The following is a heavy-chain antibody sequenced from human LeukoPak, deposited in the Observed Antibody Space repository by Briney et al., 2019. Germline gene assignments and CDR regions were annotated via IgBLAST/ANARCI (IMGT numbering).Heavy chain of an antibody. CDR1: GGSISSSSYY. Sequence: KPSETLSLTCTVSGGSISSSSYYWGWIRQPPGKGLEWIGSIYYSGSTYYNPSLKSRVTISVNTSKNQFSLKLSSVTAADTAVYYCARRGTAMVKFDPWGQGTLVTVSS. CDR2: IYYSGST. V-gene: IGHV4-39*01. J-gene: IGHJ5*02. D-gene: IGHD5-18*01. CDR3: ARRGTAMVKFDP.